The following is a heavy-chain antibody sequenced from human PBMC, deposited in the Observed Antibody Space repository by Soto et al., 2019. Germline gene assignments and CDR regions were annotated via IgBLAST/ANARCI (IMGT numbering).Heavy chain of an antibody. Sequence: QVQLQQWGAGLLKPSETLSLTCAVYGGSFSGYYWSWIRQPPGKGLEWFGEINHSGSTNYNPSLKSPVTISVDTSKNHFSLKLSSVTSADTAVYYCARGKYRGPYGSGRFDYWGQGTLVTVSS. D-gene: IGHD3-10*01. CDR2: INHSGST. CDR3: ARGKYRGPYGSGRFDY. V-gene: IGHV4-34*01. J-gene: IGHJ4*02. CDR1: GGSFSGYY.